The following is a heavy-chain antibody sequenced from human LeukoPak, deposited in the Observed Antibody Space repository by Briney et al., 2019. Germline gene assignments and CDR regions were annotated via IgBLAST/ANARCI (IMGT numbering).Heavy chain of an antibody. V-gene: IGHV3-23*01. Sequence: GGSLRLSCATSGFNFNTYGMHWVRQAPGKGLEWVSGITGSGGSTYYADSVKGRFTISRDNSKNTLYLQMNSLRADDTAVYYCAKESTVTPGNVNWFDSWGQGTLVTVSS. J-gene: IGHJ5*01. CDR2: ITGSGGST. CDR1: GFNFNTYG. CDR3: AKESTVTPGNVNWFDS. D-gene: IGHD4-17*01.